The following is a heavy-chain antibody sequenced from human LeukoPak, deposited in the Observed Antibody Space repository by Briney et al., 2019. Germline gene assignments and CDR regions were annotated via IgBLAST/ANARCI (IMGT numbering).Heavy chain of an antibody. Sequence: ASVKVSCKASGYTFTSYGISWVRQAPGQGLVWMGWISAYNGNTNYAQKLQGRVTMTTDTSTSTAYMELRSLRSDDTAVYYCARAFRIAAAGSLYYFDYWGQGTLVTVSS. V-gene: IGHV1-18*01. CDR1: GYTFTSYG. J-gene: IGHJ4*02. CDR2: ISAYNGNT. D-gene: IGHD6-13*01. CDR3: ARAFRIAAAGSLYYFDY.